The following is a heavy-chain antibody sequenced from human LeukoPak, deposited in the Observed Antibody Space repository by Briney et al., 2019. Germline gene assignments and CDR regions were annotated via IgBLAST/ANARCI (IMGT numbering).Heavy chain of an antibody. CDR1: GFTFSSYS. V-gene: IGHV3-48*04. CDR2: ISSSSSTI. Sequence: GGSLRLSCAASGFTFSSYSMNWVRQAPGKGLEWVSYISSSSSTIYYADSVKGRFTISRDNAKNSLYLQMNSLRAEDTAVYYCARGLYYDSSGYYLYWGQGTLVTVSS. D-gene: IGHD3-22*01. CDR3: ARGLYYDSSGYYLY. J-gene: IGHJ4*02.